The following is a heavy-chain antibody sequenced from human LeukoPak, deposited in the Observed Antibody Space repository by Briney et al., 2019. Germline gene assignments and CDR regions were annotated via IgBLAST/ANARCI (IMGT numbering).Heavy chain of an antibody. Sequence: PGGSLRLSCAASGFTFSSYAMSWVRQAPGKGLEWVSAISGSGGSTYYADSVKGRFTISRDNSKNTLYLQMHSLRAEDTAVYYCAKDPHGDQYFDYWGQGTLVTVSS. CDR1: GFTFSSYA. J-gene: IGHJ4*02. CDR3: AKDPHGDQYFDY. D-gene: IGHD4-17*01. CDR2: ISGSGGST. V-gene: IGHV3-23*01.